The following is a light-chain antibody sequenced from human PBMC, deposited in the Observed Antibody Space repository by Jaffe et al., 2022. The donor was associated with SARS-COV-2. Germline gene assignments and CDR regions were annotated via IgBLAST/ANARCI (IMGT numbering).Light chain of an antibody. Sequence: QSALTQPASVSGSPGQSITISCTGTSSDVGGYNYVSWYQQHPGKAPKLMIFDVSNRPSGVSNRFSGSKSGNTASLTISGLQAEDEADYYCSSYTSSSTPHVVFGGGTKLTVL. CDR3: SSYTSSSTPHVV. V-gene: IGLV2-14*03. CDR1: SSDVGGYNY. J-gene: IGLJ2*01. CDR2: DVS.